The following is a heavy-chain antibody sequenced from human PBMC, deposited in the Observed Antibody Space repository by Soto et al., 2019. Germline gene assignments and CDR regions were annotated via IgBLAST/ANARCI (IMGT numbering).Heavy chain of an antibody. V-gene: IGHV1-18*04. CDR2: ISAYNGNT. CDR1: GYTFTSYG. J-gene: IGHJ6*02. CDR3: ARDRGRSNWNQRGRYYCGMDV. D-gene: IGHD1-1*01. Sequence: QVQLVQSGAEVKKPGASVKVSCKASGYTFTSYGISWVRQAPGQGLEWMGWISAYNGNTNYAQKLQGRVTMTTDTSTSTAYMELRSLRSDDTAVYYCARDRGRSNWNQRGRYYCGMDVWGQGTTVTVSS.